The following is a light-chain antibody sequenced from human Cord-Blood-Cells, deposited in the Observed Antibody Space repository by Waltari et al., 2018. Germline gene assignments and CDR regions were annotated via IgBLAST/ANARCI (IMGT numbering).Light chain of an antibody. J-gene: IGLJ1*01. CDR1: SSDLGGYNY. CDR3: SSYTSSSTYV. V-gene: IGLV2-14*01. CDR2: DVR. Sequence: QSALTQPASVSGSPGQSITISCTGTSSDLGGYNYVPWYQQHPGKAPKLMIYDVRNRPSGVSNRFSGSKSGNTASLTISGLQAEDEADYYCSSYTSSSTYVFGTGTKVTVL.